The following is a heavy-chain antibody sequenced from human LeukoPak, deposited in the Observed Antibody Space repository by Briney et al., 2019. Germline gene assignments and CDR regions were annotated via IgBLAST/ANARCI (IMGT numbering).Heavy chain of an antibody. CDR1: GYTFTGYY. D-gene: IGHD3-10*01. J-gene: IGHJ4*02. CDR2: INPNSGGT. Sequence: ASVKVSCKASGYTFTGYYMHWVRQAPGQGLEWMGWINPNSGGTNYAQKFQGRVTMTRDTSISTAYMELSRLRSDDTAVYCCARDPAIWFGESVFDYWGQGTLVTVSS. CDR3: ARDPAIWFGESVFDY. V-gene: IGHV1-2*02.